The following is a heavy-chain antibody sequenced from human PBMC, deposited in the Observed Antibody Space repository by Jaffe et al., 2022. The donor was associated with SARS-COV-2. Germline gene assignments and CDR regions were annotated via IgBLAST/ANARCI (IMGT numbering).Heavy chain of an antibody. J-gene: IGHJ6*04. CDR1: GFTFSNYK. Sequence: EVYLVDSGGGLVKPGGSLRLSCAASGFTFSNYKMNWVRQTPGKGLEWVSSISSGGNSTDYADSVKGRFTISRDNPNNSLYLKIDSLRVDDTGVYYCARDEVPFDWPQASLDVWGKGTTVTVSS. V-gene: IGHV3-21*01. D-gene: IGHD3-9*01. CDR2: ISSGGNST. CDR3: ARDEVPFDWPQASLDV.